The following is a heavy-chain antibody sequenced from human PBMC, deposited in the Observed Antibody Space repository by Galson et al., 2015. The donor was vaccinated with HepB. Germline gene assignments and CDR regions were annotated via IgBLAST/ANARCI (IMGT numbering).Heavy chain of an antibody. Sequence: SLRLSCAASGFTFDDYVMHWVRQAPGKGLEWVSGISWNSGSIGYADSVKGRFTISRDNAKNSLYLQMNSLRAEDAALYYCAKDSDIAARSFFDYWGQGALVTVSS. J-gene: IGHJ4*02. D-gene: IGHD6-6*01. CDR3: AKDSDIAARSFFDY. V-gene: IGHV3-9*01. CDR2: ISWNSGSI. CDR1: GFTFDDYV.